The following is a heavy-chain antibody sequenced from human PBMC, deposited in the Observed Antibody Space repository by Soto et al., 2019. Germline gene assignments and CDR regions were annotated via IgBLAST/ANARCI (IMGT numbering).Heavy chain of an antibody. J-gene: IGHJ3*02. V-gene: IGHV3-33*01. Sequence: PGGSLRLSCAASGFTFSSYGMHWVRQAPGKGLEWVAVIWYDGSNKYYADSVKGRFTISRDNSKNTLYLQMNSLRAEDTAVYYCAREGQRVLRYFDWLALDAFDIWGQGTMVTVSS. CDR1: GFTFSSYG. CDR3: AREGQRVLRYFDWLALDAFDI. CDR2: IWYDGSNK. D-gene: IGHD3-9*01.